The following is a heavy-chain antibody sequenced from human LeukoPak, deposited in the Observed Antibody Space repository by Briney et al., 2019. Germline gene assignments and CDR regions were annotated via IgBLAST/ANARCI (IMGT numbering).Heavy chain of an antibody. V-gene: IGHV3-33*01. CDR3: ARVQVRGVIPISGFGP. J-gene: IGHJ5*02. D-gene: IGHD3-10*01. CDR1: GFTFSSYG. CDR2: IWYDGSNK. Sequence: GGSLRLSCAASGFTFSSYGMHWVRQAPGKGLEWVAVIWYDGSNKYYADSVKGRFTISRDNSKNTLYLQMNSLRAEDTAVYYCARVQVRGVIPISGFGPWGQGTLVTVSS.